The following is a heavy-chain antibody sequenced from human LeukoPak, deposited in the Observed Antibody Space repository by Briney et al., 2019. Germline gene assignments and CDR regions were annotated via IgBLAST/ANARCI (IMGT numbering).Heavy chain of an antibody. Sequence: PGGSLRLSCAASGFPLSSYSINWFRQAPGKGLEWVAYISASGSNIYYVDSVMGRFTVSRDNPKSSLFLQMNSPRAEDTAVYYCARVKGTYFDYWDQGALVTVSS. D-gene: IGHD1-1*01. CDR2: ISASGSNI. J-gene: IGHJ4*02. CDR3: ARVKGTYFDY. V-gene: IGHV3-48*01. CDR1: GFPLSSYS.